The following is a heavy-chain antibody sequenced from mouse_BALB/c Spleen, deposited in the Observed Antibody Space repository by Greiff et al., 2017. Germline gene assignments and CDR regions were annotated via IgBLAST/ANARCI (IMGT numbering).Heavy chain of an antibody. D-gene: IGHD2-3*01. CDR2: INPSNGRT. V-gene: IGHV1S81*02. J-gene: IGHJ3*01. CDR1: GYTFTSYW. CDR3: ASLYDGYYVRAY. Sequence: QVQLQQPGAELVKPWASVKLSCKASGYTFTSYWMHWVKQRPGQGLEWIGEINPSNGRTNYNEKFKSKATLTVDKSSSTAYMQLSSLTSEDSAVYYCASLYDGYYVRAYWGQGTLVTVSA.